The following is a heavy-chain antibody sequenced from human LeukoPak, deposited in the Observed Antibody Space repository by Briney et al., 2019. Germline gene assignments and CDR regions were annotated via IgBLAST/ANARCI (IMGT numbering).Heavy chain of an antibody. CDR2: INHSGST. D-gene: IGHD3-3*01. Sequence: SETLSLTCAVYGGSFSGYYWSWIRQPPGKGLEWIGEINHSGSTNYNPSLKSRVTISVDTSKNQFSLKLSSVTAADTAVYYCATHTYDFADAADYWGQGTLVTVSS. CDR3: ATHTYDFADAADY. J-gene: IGHJ4*02. CDR1: GGSFSGYY. V-gene: IGHV4-34*01.